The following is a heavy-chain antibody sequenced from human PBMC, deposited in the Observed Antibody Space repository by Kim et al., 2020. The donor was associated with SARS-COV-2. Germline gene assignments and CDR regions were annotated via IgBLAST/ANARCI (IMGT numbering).Heavy chain of an antibody. CDR3: ARVLRTTGTTAYYYGMDV. Sequence: SETLSLTCAVYGGSFSGYYWSWIRQPPGKGLEWIGEINHSGSTNYNPSLKSRVTISVDTSKNQFSLKLSSVTAADTAVYYCARVLRTTGTTAYYYGMDVWGQGTTVTVSS. J-gene: IGHJ6*02. D-gene: IGHD1-1*01. CDR1: GGSFSGYY. V-gene: IGHV4-34*01. CDR2: INHSGST.